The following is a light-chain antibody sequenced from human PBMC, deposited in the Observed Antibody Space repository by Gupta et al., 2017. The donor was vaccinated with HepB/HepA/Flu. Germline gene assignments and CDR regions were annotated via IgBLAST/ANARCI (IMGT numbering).Light chain of an antibody. CDR3: QQDDDTPLT. J-gene: IGKJ4*01. Sequence: DIVMTQSPDSLAVSLGERATINCKSSQNILYNTFNKNYLAWYQQKPGQPPKLLIYWASTRESGVPDRFSGSESGTDFTLTISSLQAEDVAVYYCQQDDDTPLTFGGGTRVEI. CDR2: WAS. CDR1: QNILYNTFNKNY. V-gene: IGKV4-1*01.